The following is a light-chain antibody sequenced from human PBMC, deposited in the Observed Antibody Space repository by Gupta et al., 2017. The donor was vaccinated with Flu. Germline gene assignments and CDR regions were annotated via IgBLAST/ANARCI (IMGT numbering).Light chain of an antibody. CDR3: HQYDNYPLT. Sequence: DIQLTHSPSSLYASVGDRVTITCRARQDIRNHLAWFQQRPGKAPKSLIYAVSTLQNGVPSKFSGSGSEADFTLTISSLQPEDSATYYCHQYDNYPLTFGGGTKLEIK. CDR1: QDIRNH. J-gene: IGKJ4*01. CDR2: AVS. V-gene: IGKV1-16*02.